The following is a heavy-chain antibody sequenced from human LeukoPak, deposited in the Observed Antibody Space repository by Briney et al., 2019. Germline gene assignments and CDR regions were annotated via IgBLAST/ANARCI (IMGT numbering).Heavy chain of an antibody. Sequence: GGSLRLSCAASGFTFSSYEMNWVRQAPGKGLEWVSYISPSGSAIYYADPVKGRFTIFRDNAKNSLYLQMNSLGAEDTAVYYCARDALVAARLGWFDPWGQGTLVTVSS. CDR2: ISPSGSAI. CDR1: GFTFSSYE. D-gene: IGHD6-6*01. V-gene: IGHV3-48*03. CDR3: ARDALVAARLGWFDP. J-gene: IGHJ5*02.